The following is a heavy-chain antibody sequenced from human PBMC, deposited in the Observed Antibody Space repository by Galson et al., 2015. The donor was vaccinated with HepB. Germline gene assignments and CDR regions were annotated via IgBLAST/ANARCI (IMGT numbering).Heavy chain of an antibody. CDR3: TTAVYYYGSGSFEY. V-gene: IGHV3-15*07. D-gene: IGHD3-10*01. CDR2: IKSKTNGRTT. CDR1: GFTFNHAW. Sequence: SLRLSCAASGFTFNHAWMNWVRQAPGKGLEWVGRIKSKTNGRTTDYAAPVKGRFTSSRDDSKSTLYLQMNSLKTEDTAMYYCTTAVYYYGSGSFEYWGRGTLVTVPS. J-gene: IGHJ4*02.